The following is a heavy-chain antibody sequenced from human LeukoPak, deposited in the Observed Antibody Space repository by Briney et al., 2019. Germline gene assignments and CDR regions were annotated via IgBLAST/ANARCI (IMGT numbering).Heavy chain of an antibody. CDR3: ARDRYSYAFDI. CDR2: IKQDGSEK. D-gene: IGHD5-18*01. J-gene: IGHJ3*02. Sequence: GGSLRLSCAASGFTFSSYWMSWVRQAPGKGLEWVANIKQDGSEKYYVDSVKGRLTISRDNAKNSLYLQMNSLRAEDTAVYYCARDRYSYAFDIWGQGTMVTVSS. V-gene: IGHV3-7*01. CDR1: GFTFSSYW.